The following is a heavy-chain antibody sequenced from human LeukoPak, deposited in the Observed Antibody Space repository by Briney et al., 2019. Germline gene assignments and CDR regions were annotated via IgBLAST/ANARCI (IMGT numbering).Heavy chain of an antibody. Sequence: GGSLRLSCAASGFTFINYGMHWVRQAPGKGLEWVAVISYDATNKYYADSVKGRFTISRDNSKNTLYLQMNSLKTDDTAVYYCANYGDYQDFDYWGQGTPVTVSS. CDR1: GFTFINYG. CDR3: ANYGDYQDFDY. J-gene: IGHJ4*02. V-gene: IGHV3-30*18. CDR2: ISYDATNK. D-gene: IGHD4-17*01.